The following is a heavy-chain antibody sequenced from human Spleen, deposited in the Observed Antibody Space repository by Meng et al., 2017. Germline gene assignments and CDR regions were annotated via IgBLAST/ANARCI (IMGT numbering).Heavy chain of an antibody. J-gene: IGHJ6*02. CDR1: GYTFTSYG. Sequence: ASVKVSCKASGYTFTSYGISWVRQAPGQGLEWMGWISAYNGNTNYAQKLQGRVTMTTDTSTSTAYMELRSLRSDDTAVYYCARDSSNSSGWYSGLRYYYYYGMDVWGQGTTVTVSS. CDR2: ISAYNGNT. D-gene: IGHD6-19*01. V-gene: IGHV1-18*01. CDR3: ARDSSNSSGWYSGLRYYYYYGMDV.